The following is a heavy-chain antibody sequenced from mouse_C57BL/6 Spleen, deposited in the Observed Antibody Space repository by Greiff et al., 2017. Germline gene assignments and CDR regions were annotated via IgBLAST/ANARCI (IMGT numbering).Heavy chain of an antibody. D-gene: IGHD2-3*01. V-gene: IGHV1-54*01. J-gene: IGHJ2*01. CDR2: INPGSGGT. Sequence: QVQLQQSGAELVRPGTSVKVSCKASGYAFTNYLIEWVKQRPGQGLEWIGVINPGSGGTTYNEKFKGKETLNVEKSSSTAYMQLSSLTSEDSAVYFCARSCDGDRDYWGQGTTLTVSS. CDR1: GYAFTNYL. CDR3: ARSCDGDRDY.